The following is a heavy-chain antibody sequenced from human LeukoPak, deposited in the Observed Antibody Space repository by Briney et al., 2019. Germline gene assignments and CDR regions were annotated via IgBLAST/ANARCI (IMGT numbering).Heavy chain of an antibody. CDR2: INHSGST. Sequence: PSETLSLTCTVSGGSISSHYWSWIRQPPGKGLEWIGEINHSGSTNYNPSLKSRVTISVDTSKNQFSLKLSSVTAADTAVYYCARIHCSGGSCEYYFDYWGQGTLVTVSS. CDR3: ARIHCSGGSCEYYFDY. J-gene: IGHJ4*02. V-gene: IGHV4-34*01. D-gene: IGHD2-15*01. CDR1: GGSISSHY.